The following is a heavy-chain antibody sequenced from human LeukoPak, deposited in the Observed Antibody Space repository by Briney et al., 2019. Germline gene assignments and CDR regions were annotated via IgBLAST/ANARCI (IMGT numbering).Heavy chain of an antibody. D-gene: IGHD3-22*01. Sequence: ASVKVSCKASGYTFTNYAVHWVRQAPGQRLEWMAWINCGKGNTKYSQKFQDRIAITRDTSASTAYMELRSLRFEDMAVYYCVREGPEYYDSGLDHWGREPWSPSPQ. CDR1: GYTFTNYA. CDR3: VREGPEYYDSGLDH. CDR2: INCGKGNT. V-gene: IGHV1-3*03. J-gene: IGHJ4*02.